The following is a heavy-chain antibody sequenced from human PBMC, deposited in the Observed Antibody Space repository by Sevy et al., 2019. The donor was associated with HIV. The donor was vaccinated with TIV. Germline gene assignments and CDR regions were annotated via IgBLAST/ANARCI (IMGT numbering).Heavy chain of an antibody. CDR3: ARLYPCGGACYYFDR. Sequence: ASVKVSCKASRDTFTNFVLTWVRQAPGQGLEWMGGIIPVSGTTNYAQKFQGRVTITADESTTTVYMEVSSLRSEDTAIYYCARLYPCGGACYYFDRWGQGTLVTVSS. CDR1: RDTFTNFV. V-gene: IGHV1-69*13. J-gene: IGHJ4*02. D-gene: IGHD2-21*02. CDR2: IIPVSGTT.